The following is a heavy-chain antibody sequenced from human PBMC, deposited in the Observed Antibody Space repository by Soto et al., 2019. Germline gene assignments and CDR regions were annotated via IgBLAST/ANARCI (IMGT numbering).Heavy chain of an antibody. CDR3: ARGPPLLSYCSSTSCSEDYYYFMDV. CDR1: GFTLTSSD. CDR2: MNPNNGRT. Sequence: GASVKASSKASGFTLTSSDINWARQASGKGPEWMGWMNPNNGRTGYAQKFQGRVTMTRDTSMSTAYMELNSLRSEDTATYYCARGPPLLSYCSSTSCSEDYYYFMDVWGKGTAVTVSS. J-gene: IGHJ6*03. V-gene: IGHV1-8*01. D-gene: IGHD2-2*01.